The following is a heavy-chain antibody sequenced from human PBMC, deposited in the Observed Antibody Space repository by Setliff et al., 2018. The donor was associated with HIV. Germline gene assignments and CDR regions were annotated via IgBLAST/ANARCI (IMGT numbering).Heavy chain of an antibody. D-gene: IGHD7-27*01. CDR2: INHSEDT. CDR1: GVSINRTDHY. J-gene: IGHJ5*02. Sequence: PSETLSLTCSVSGVSINRTDHYWGWIRQSPGKGLEWIGEINHSEDTNYNSFLKSRVTISLDMSKNQFSLKLSSVTAADTAVYYCARCRLNGEFNLWGQGTLVTVSS. CDR3: ARCRLNGEFNL. V-gene: IGHV4-39*07.